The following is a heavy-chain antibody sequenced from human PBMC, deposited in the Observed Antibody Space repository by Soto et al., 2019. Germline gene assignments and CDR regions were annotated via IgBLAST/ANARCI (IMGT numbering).Heavy chain of an antibody. J-gene: IGHJ6*02. Sequence: GGSLRLSCAASGFTFSNAWMSWVRQAPGKGLEWVGRIKSKTDGGTTDCAAPVKGRFTISRDDSKNTLYLQMNSLKTEDTAVYYCTTAAGSPYYYYGMDVWGQGTTVTVSS. V-gene: IGHV3-15*01. CDR3: TTAAGSPYYYYGMDV. CDR2: IKSKTDGGTT. D-gene: IGHD6-13*01. CDR1: GFTFSNAW.